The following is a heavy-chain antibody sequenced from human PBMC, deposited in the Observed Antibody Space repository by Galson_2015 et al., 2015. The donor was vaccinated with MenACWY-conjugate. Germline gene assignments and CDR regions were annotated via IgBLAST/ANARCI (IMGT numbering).Heavy chain of an antibody. Sequence: SLRLSCAASGFTFSSYSMNWVRQAPGKGLEWVSYISSSSSTIYYADSVKGRFTISRDNAKNSLYLQMNSLRAEDTAVYYCARDRVDSSGWYSKPYYYDGMDVWGQGTTVTVSS. D-gene: IGHD6-19*01. CDR1: GFTFSSYS. V-gene: IGHV3-48*04. J-gene: IGHJ6*02. CDR3: ARDRVDSSGWYSKPYYYDGMDV. CDR2: ISSSSSTI.